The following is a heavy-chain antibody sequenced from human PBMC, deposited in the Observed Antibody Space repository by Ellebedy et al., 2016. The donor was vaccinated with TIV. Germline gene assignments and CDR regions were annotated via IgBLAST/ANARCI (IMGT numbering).Heavy chain of an antibody. D-gene: IGHD5-18*01. V-gene: IGHV3-7*01. CDR1: GFTFSYYW. Sequence: AGSLRLSCAASGFTFSYYWMSWVRQAPGKGLEWVANIRQGGGEKFYVDSVKGRFTISRDNAKNSLYLQMNSLRAEDTAVHYCAREPQPDTDVVYWGQGTLVTVSS. J-gene: IGHJ4*02. CDR2: IRQGGGEK. CDR3: AREPQPDTDVVY.